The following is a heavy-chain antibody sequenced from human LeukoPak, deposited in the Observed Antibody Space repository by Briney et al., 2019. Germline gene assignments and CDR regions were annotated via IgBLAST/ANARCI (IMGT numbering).Heavy chain of an antibody. V-gene: IGHV3-48*01. Sequence: GGSLRLSCAASGFTFSRYSMNWVRQAPGKGLEWVSFISSSSSTIYYADSVKGRFTISRDNAKNSLYLQMNSLRAEEKAVNYCAKFATYYYGSGSEFFDHWGQGTLVTVSS. CDR1: GFTFSRYS. CDR2: ISSSSSTI. CDR3: AKFATYYYGSGSEFFDH. J-gene: IGHJ4*02. D-gene: IGHD3-10*01.